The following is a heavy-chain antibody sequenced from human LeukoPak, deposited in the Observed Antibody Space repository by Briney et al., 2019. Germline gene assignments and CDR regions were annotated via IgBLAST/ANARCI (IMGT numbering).Heavy chain of an antibody. V-gene: IGHV4-59*01. Sequence: SSETLSLTCTVSGGSISSYYWSWIRQPPGKGLEWIGYIYYSGSTNYNPSLKSRVTISVDTSKNQFSLKLSSVTAADTAVYYCARAYCSSTSCYWNWFDPWGQGTLVTVSS. CDR3: ARAYCSSTSCYWNWFDP. CDR1: GGSISSYY. J-gene: IGHJ5*02. CDR2: IYYSGST. D-gene: IGHD2-2*01.